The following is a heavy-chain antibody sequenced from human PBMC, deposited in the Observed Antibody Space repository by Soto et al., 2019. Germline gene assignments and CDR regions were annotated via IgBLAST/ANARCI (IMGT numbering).Heavy chain of an antibody. CDR1: GFTFSSYG. J-gene: IGHJ6*03. CDR3: ARGSQSPYYYYYYMYV. D-gene: IGHD3-10*01. CDR2: ISYDGSNK. Sequence: QVQLVESGGGVVQPGRSLRLSCAASGFTFSSYGMHWVRQASGKGLEWVAVISYDGSNKYYADSVKGRFTISRDNSKNTLYLQMNSLRAEDTAVYYCARGSQSPYYYYYYMYVWGKGTTVTFSS. V-gene: IGHV3-30*03.